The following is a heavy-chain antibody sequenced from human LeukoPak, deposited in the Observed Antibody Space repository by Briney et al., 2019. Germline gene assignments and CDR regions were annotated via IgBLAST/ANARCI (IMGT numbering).Heavy chain of an antibody. J-gene: IGHJ6*02. CDR1: GFTFSSYA. CDR2: ISGSGGST. V-gene: IGHV3-23*01. Sequence: GGSLRLSCAASGFTFSSYAMSWVRQAPGKGLEWVSAISGSGGSTYYADSVKGRFTISRDNSKNTLYLQTNSLRAEDTAVYYCAKDCSSGWYYYGMDVWGQGTTVTVSS. CDR3: AKDCSSGWYYYGMDV. D-gene: IGHD6-19*01.